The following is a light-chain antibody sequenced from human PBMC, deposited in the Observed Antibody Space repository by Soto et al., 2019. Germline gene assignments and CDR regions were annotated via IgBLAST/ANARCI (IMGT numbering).Light chain of an antibody. V-gene: IGLV1-47*02. Sequence: QSVLTQPRSTSGTAGQGVTISCSGGDSNIGSNSVYWYQHLPRTAPKLLIYYNNQRPSGVPDRFAGSRSGTSASLAIVGLRSEDEAVYYCAAWDASLSACVFGNGTKVTVL. CDR2: YNN. CDR1: DSNIGSNS. J-gene: IGLJ1*01. CDR3: AAWDASLSACV.